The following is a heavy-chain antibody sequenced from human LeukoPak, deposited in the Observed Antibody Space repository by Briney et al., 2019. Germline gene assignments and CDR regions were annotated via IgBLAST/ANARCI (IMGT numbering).Heavy chain of an antibody. CDR1: GYTFTSYG. Sequence: ASVKVSFKASGYTFTSYGISWVRQAPGQGLEWMGWISGYNGNTNYAQKLQGRVTMTTDTSTSTVYMELRSLRSGDTAVYYCAREEVRRAVAGYFDNWGQGTLVTVSS. J-gene: IGHJ4*02. CDR3: AREEVRRAVAGYFDN. D-gene: IGHD6-19*01. V-gene: IGHV1-18*01. CDR2: ISGYNGNT.